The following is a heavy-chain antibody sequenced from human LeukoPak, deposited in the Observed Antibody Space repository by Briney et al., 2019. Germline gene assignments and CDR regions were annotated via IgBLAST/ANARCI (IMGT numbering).Heavy chain of an antibody. CDR1: GGSFSGYY. J-gene: IGHJ4*02. D-gene: IGHD3-10*01. V-gene: IGHV4-34*01. CDR2: INHSGST. Sequence: PSETLSLTCAVYGGSFSGYYWSWIRQPPGKGLEWIGEINHSGSTNYNPSLKSRVTISVDTSKNQFSLKLSSVTAADTAVYYCASAITMVRGGADYWGQGTPVTVSS. CDR3: ASAITMVRGGADY.